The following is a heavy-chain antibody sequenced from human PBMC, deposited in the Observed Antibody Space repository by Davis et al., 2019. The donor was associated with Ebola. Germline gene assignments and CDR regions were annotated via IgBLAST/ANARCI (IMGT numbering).Heavy chain of an antibody. CDR3: AKAGDYYDSSGTDY. Sequence: GESLKISCAASGFTFSDYYMSWIRQAPGKGLEWVSYISSSGSTIYYADSVKGRFTISRDNAKNSLYLQMNSLRAEDTALYYCAKAGDYYDSSGTDYWGQGTLVTVSS. CDR1: GFTFSDYY. D-gene: IGHD3-22*01. CDR2: ISSSGSTI. V-gene: IGHV3-11*01. J-gene: IGHJ4*02.